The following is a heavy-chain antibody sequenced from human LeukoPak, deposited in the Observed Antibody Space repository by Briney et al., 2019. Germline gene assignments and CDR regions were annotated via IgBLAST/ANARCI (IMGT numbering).Heavy chain of an antibody. CDR2: IIPIFGTA. V-gene: IGHV1-69*05. CDR1: GGTFSSYA. Sequence: SVKVSCKASGGTFSSYAISWVRQAPGQGLEWMGGIIPIFGTANYAQKFQGRVTITRDTSASTAYMELSSLRSEDTAVYYCARTYSDTFDIWGQGTMVTVSS. J-gene: IGHJ3*02. CDR3: ARTYSDTFDI. D-gene: IGHD2-21*01.